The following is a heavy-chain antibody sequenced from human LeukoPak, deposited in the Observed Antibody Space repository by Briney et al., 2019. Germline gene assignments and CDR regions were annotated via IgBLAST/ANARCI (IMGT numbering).Heavy chain of an antibody. CDR2: INAGNGNT. J-gene: IGHJ4*02. CDR3: AGGTTGTTGNY. Sequence: ASVKVSCEASGYTFTSYAMHWVRQAPGQRLEWMGWINAGNGNTKYSQKFQGRATITRDTSASTAYMELSSLRSEDTAVYYCAGGTTGTTGNYWGQGTLVTVSS. D-gene: IGHD1-1*01. CDR1: GYTFTSYA. V-gene: IGHV1-3*01.